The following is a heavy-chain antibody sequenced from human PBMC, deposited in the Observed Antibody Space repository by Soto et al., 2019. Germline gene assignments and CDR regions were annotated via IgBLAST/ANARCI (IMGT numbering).Heavy chain of an antibody. J-gene: IGHJ3*02. CDR1: GSIFDRYW. D-gene: IGHD3-9*01. CDR3: AREPRFWTGTTDAFDI. V-gene: IGHV3-7*05. Sequence: EMQLVESGGGLVQPGGSLRLSCAASGSIFDRYWMNWVRQAPGKGLEWVANIKQDGSEKNYVGSVESRFTISRDNGRSSLYLQMNSLRVEDTAIYYCAREPRFWTGTTDAFDIWGQGTMVTVSS. CDR2: IKQDGSEK.